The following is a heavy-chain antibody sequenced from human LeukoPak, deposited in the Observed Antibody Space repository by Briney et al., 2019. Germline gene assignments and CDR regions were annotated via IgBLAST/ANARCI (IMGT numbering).Heavy chain of an antibody. CDR2: IYYSGST. Sequence: SETLSLTCTVSGASISTGDYYWSWIRQPPGKDLEWIGYIYYSGSTHYNPSLKSRVTISVDTSKNQFSLKLSSVTAADTAVYYCARGPNYVWGSYRYFDYWGQGTLVTVSS. J-gene: IGHJ4*02. CDR1: GASISTGDYY. V-gene: IGHV4-30-4*01. D-gene: IGHD3-16*02. CDR3: ARGPNYVWGSYRYFDY.